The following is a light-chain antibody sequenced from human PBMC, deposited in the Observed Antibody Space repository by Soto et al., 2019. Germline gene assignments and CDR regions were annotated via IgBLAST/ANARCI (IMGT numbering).Light chain of an antibody. CDR1: QIVLYSSNNKNY. CDR2: WAS. J-gene: IGKJ1*01. CDR3: QQYYSTPRT. V-gene: IGKV4-1*01. Sequence: DIVMTQSPDSLAVSLCEMAAINCSPSQIVLYSSNNKNYLAWYQQKPGQPPKLLIYWASTRESGVPDRFSGSGSGTDFTLTISSLQAEDVAVYYCQQYYSTPRTFGQGTKVDI.